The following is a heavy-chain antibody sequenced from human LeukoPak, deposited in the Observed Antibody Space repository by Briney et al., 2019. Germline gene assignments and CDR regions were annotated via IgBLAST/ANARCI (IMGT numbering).Heavy chain of an antibody. CDR1: GYSISSGYY. V-gene: IGHV4-38-2*02. D-gene: IGHD2-15*01. CDR3: ARDLRLGVVAAKGFDP. Sequence: SETLSLTCAVSGYSISSGYYWGWIRQPPGKGLEWIGSIYHGGSTYYNPSLKSRVTISVDTSKNQFSLKLSSVTAADTAVYYCARDLRLGVVAAKGFDPWGQGTLVTVSS. J-gene: IGHJ5*02. CDR2: IYHGGST.